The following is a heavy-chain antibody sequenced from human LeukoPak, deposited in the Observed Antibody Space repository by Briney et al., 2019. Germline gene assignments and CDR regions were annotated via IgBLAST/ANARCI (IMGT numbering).Heavy chain of an antibody. D-gene: IGHD3-10*01. J-gene: IGHJ4*02. Sequence: ASVKVSCKASGYTFTSYDINWVRQATGQGLEWMGWMNPNSGNTVYAQKFQGRVTITRNTSISTAYMELSSLRSEDTAVYYCARAMSMVRGVIIRPSFGYWGQGTLVTVSS. CDR1: GYTFTSYD. CDR2: MNPNSGNT. CDR3: ARAMSMVRGVIIRPSFGY. V-gene: IGHV1-8*03.